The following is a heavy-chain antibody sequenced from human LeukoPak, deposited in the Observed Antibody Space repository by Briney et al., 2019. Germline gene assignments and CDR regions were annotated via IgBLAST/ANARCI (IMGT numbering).Heavy chain of an antibody. CDR3: ARVYDFWSGYYSDY. CDR1: GFTFSSYW. V-gene: IGHV3-7*01. D-gene: IGHD3-3*01. Sequence: GGSLRLSCAASGFTFSSYWMSWVRQAPGKGLEWVANIKQDGSEKYYVDSVKGRFTISRDNAKNSLYLQMNSLRAEDTAVYYCARVYDFWSGYYSDYWGQGTLVTVSS. CDR2: IKQDGSEK. J-gene: IGHJ4*02.